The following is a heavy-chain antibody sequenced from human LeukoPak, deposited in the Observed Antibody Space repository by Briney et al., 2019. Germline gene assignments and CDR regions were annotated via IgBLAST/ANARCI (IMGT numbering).Heavy chain of an antibody. Sequence: GSLRLSCAASGFTFSSYEINWVRQAPGKGLEWVSYISSSGSTRYYADSVKGRFTISRDNAKNSLYLQMNSLRAEDTAVYYCAELGITMIGGVWGKGTTVTISS. CDR1: GFTFSSYE. V-gene: IGHV3-48*03. J-gene: IGHJ6*04. CDR3: AELGITMIGGV. D-gene: IGHD3-10*02. CDR2: ISSSGSTR.